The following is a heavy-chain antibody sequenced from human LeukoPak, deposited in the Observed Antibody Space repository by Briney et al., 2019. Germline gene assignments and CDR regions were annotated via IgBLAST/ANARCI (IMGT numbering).Heavy chain of an antibody. Sequence: PGGALGLSWAASGFTFSSYSMNGVRQAPGKGLEGVSAISGSGGSTYYADSVKGRFTISRDNSKNTLYLQMNSLRAEDTAVYYCARGAGLRYFDWLLFDAFDIWGQGTMVTVSS. CDR3: ARGAGLRYFDWLLFDAFDI. J-gene: IGHJ3*02. CDR1: GFTFSSYS. V-gene: IGHV3-23*01. CDR2: ISGSGGST. D-gene: IGHD3-9*01.